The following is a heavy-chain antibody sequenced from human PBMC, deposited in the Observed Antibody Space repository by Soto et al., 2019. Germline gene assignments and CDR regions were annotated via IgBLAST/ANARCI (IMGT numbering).Heavy chain of an antibody. CDR1: GDTFTANY. D-gene: IGHD2-21*01. CDR2: INPKSGGT. V-gene: IGHV1-2*02. CDR3: ARASWKFVDPYYPDY. Sequence: ASVKVSCKASGDTFTANYIHWVRQAPGQGFEWMGWINPKSGGTKYPQKFQGRVTMTRDTSLSTVYMTLTRLTSDDTAMYYCARASWKFVDPYYPDYWGQGTQVTVSS. J-gene: IGHJ4*02.